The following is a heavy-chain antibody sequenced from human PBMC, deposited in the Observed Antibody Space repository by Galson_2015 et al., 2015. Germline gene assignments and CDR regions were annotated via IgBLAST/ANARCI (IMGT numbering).Heavy chain of an antibody. CDR1: GFTFSSCC. J-gene: IGHJ4*02. CDR3: ARDVSNSGSYPESYFDY. D-gene: IGHD1-26*01. V-gene: IGHV3-7*01. CDR2: IKPDGSTK. Sequence: SLRLSCAASGFTFSSCCMSWVRQAPGKGLEWVANIKPDGSTKYYVDSVKGRFTISRDNAKNSLYLQVNSLRAEDTAVYYCARDVSNSGSYPESYFDYWGQGTLVTVSS.